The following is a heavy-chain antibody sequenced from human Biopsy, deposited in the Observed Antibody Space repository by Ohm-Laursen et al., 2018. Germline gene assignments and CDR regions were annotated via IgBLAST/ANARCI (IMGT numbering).Heavy chain of an antibody. V-gene: IGHV4-31*03. J-gene: IGHJ2*01. CDR1: GGSINSANYF. Sequence: TLSLICSVSGGSINSANYFWAWIRQHPGKGLEWIGYISHTGSTHSNPSLKSRITISIDTSENHFSLKLRSVTATDTAVYYCVREPKTGTAEAWYFDLWGRGTLVTVSS. D-gene: IGHD3-9*01. CDR3: VREPKTGTAEAWYFDL. CDR2: ISHTGST.